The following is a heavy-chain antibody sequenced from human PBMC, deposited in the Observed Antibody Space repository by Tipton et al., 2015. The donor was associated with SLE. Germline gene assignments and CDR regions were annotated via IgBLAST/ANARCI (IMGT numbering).Heavy chain of an antibody. J-gene: IGHJ6*02. V-gene: IGHV4-31*03. CDR2: IHHKGST. Sequence: TLSLTCTVSGGSISSGGHYWSWIRQHPGRGLEWIGYIHHKGSTYYNPSLRSRLTISVDTSKNQFSLNLTSVTAAETAVYYCATGEVVVVPGATPYFYYHAMDVWGQGTTVTVSS. D-gene: IGHD2-2*01. CDR1: GGSISSGGHY. CDR3: ATGEVVVVPGATPYFYYHAMDV.